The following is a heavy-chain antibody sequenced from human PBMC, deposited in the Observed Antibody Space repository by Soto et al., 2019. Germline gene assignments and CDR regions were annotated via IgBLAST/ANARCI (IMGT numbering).Heavy chain of an antibody. V-gene: IGHV3-23*01. CDR1: GFTFSSYA. CDR2: IPGSSIST. CDR3: AKIGSSSSVSLPLVLLDH. Sequence: LRLSCAASGFTFSSYAMSWVRQSPGKGLEWVSAIPGSSISTYYAGSVKGRFTISRDNSKNTLYLQMNSLRVEDTAVYYCAKIGSSSSVSLPLVLLDHWGQGAPVTVSS. D-gene: IGHD6-6*01. J-gene: IGHJ4*02.